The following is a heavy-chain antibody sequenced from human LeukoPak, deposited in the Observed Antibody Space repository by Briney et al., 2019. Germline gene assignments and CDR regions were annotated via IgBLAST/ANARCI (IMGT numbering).Heavy chain of an antibody. V-gene: IGHV1-18*01. J-gene: IGHJ3*02. D-gene: IGHD2-15*01. CDR3: AREPGAPPTLPRGGGGGGAFDI. CDR2: ISAYNGNT. Sequence: ASVKVSCKASGYTFTSYGISWVRQAPGQGLEWMGWISAYNGNTNYAQKLQGRVTMTTDTSTSTAYMELRSLRSDDTAVYYCAREPGAPPTLPRGGGGGGAFDIWGQGTMVTVSS. CDR1: GYTFTSYG.